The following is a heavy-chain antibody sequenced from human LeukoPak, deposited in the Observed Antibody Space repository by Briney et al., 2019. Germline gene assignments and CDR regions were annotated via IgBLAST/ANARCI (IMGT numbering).Heavy chain of an antibody. CDR2: INTSGST. J-gene: IGHJ4*02. CDR3: ARSVHISAPFDV. D-gene: IGHD2-21*01. Sequence: PSETLSLTCTVSGVSISSYYWSWIRQPAGKGLEWIGRINTSGSTNYNPSLKSRVTISVDTSKNQFSLKLNSVTAADTAVYYCARSVHISAPFDVWGQGTLVTVSS. CDR1: GVSISSYY. V-gene: IGHV4-4*07.